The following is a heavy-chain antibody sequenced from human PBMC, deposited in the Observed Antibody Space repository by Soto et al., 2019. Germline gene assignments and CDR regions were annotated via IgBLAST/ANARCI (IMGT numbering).Heavy chain of an antibody. J-gene: IGHJ4*02. CDR2: ISYDGSNK. Sequence: PGGSLRLSCAASGFTFSSYAMHWVRQAPGKGLVWVTVISYDGSNKYYADSVKGRFTISRDNSKNTLYLQMNSLRAEDTAVYYCAREGIQLTPDYWGQGTLVTVS. CDR1: GFTFSSYA. CDR3: AREGIQLTPDY. D-gene: IGHD5-18*01. V-gene: IGHV3-30-3*01.